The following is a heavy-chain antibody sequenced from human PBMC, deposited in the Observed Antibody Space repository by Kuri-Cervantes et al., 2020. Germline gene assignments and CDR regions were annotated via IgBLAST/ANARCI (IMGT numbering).Heavy chain of an antibody. J-gene: IGHJ4*02. Sequence: GGSLRLSCAGSGFTFSSYSMNWVRQAPGKGLEWVSIIYSSGDTYYIDPVKGRFTISRDNSKNTLYLQMNSLRVEDTAVYYCARGRNPDILTGFHWGQGTLVTVSS. CDR3: ARGRNPDILTGFH. V-gene: IGHV3-66*02. CDR2: IYSSGDT. D-gene: IGHD3-9*01. CDR1: GFTFSSYS.